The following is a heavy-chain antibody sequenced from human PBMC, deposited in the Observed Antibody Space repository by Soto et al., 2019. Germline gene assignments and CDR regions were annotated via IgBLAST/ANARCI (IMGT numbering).Heavy chain of an antibody. Sequence: QVQLVQSGAEVKKPGSSVKVSCKASGGTFSNYAFSWVRQAPGQGLEWLGGSMPIFGRADYAQKFRDRVTITADESTNTAHMELSSLRSEDTAVYYCASWLKEAGIGGNXYY. CDR3: ASWLKEAGIGGNXYY. D-gene: IGHD6-19*01. CDR1: GGTFSNYA. V-gene: IGHV1-69*12. J-gene: IGHJ6*01. CDR2: SMPIFGRA.